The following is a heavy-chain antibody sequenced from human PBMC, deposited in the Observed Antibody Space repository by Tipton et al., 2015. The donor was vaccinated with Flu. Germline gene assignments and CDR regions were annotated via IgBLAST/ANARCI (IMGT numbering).Heavy chain of an antibody. V-gene: IGHV4-38-2*02. CDR3: ARDPNSRSWSPP. CDR1: GYSISSGYY. D-gene: IGHD6-13*01. Sequence: TLSLTCTVSGYSISSGYYWGWIRQPPGKGLEWIGSIYHSGSTYYNPSRKCRVTISVDTSKNQCSLKLSSVTAADTAVYYCARDPNSRSWSPPGGQGTLVTVSS. J-gene: IGHJ5*02. CDR2: IYHSGST.